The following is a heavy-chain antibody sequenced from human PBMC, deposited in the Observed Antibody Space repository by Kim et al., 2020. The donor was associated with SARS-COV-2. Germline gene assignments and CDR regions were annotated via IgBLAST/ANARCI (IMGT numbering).Heavy chain of an antibody. CDR1: GFIFSDAW. CDR3: TTRGGVGY. V-gene: IGHV3-15*01. CDR2: IKNKIAGGTT. J-gene: IGHJ4*02. D-gene: IGHD3-16*01. Sequence: GGSLRLSCAVSGFIFSDAWMSWVRQVPGKGMEWVGRIKNKIAGGTTVYAAPVKGRFTISSDDSKNMAYLEMNSLTTEDTGLYYCTTRGGVGYWGQGTLVTDS.